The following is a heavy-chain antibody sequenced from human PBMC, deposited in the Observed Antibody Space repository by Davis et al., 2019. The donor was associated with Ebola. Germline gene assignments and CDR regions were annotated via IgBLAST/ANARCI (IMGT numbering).Heavy chain of an antibody. V-gene: IGHV3-23*01. J-gene: IGHJ4*02. Sequence: GESLKISCVASGFSFSNHAMSWVRQAPGRGLEWVSAIGGTGNNKYYADSAKGRFTISRDTSKNTVYLQMNSLRPEDTAVYYCAKGRRDGYDYGDDYWGQGTLVTVSS. CDR3: AKGRRDGYDYGDDY. CDR1: GFSFSNHA. CDR2: IGGTGNNK. D-gene: IGHD5-24*01.